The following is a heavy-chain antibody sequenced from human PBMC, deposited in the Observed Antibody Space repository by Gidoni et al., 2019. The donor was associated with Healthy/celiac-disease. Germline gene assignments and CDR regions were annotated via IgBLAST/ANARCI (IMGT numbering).Heavy chain of an antibody. Sequence: QLQLQESGPGLVKPSETLSLTCTVSGGSISSYYWSWIRQPPGKGLEWIGYIYYSGSTNYNPSLKSRVTISVDTSKNQFSLKLSSVTAADTAGYYCARDKDHFDYWGQGTLVTVSS. CDR2: IYYSGST. CDR3: ARDKDHFDY. CDR1: GGSISSYY. V-gene: IGHV4-59*01. J-gene: IGHJ4*02.